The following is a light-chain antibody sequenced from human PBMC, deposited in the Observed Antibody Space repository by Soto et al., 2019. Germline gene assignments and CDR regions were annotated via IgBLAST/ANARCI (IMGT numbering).Light chain of an antibody. J-gene: IGLJ2*01. Sequence: QSALTQPASVSGSPGQSITISCAGTTSDVAYYNLVSWYQQHTGRAPKLLIYEVDKRPSGVSVRFSASKSGATASLTISGLLPEDEAVYFCCTYAGHVPKFGGGTKLTVL. CDR1: TSDVAYYNL. CDR2: EVD. V-gene: IGLV2-23*02. CDR3: CTYAGHVPK.